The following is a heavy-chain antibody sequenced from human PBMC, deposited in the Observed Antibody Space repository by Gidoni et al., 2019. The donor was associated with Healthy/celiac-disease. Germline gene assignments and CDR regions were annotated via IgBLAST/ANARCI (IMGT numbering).Heavy chain of an antibody. CDR1: GYSISSGSY. CDR2: IYHSGST. Sequence: QVQLQESGPGLVKPSETLSLTCAVSGYSISSGSYWGWIRQPPGKGLEWIGSIYHSGSTYYNPSLKRRVTISVDTSKNQFSLKLSSVTAADTAVYYCARGADGYGDLLDFNWFDPWGQGTLVTVSS. J-gene: IGHJ5*02. CDR3: ARGADGYGDLLDFNWFDP. D-gene: IGHD4-17*01. V-gene: IGHV4-38-2*01.